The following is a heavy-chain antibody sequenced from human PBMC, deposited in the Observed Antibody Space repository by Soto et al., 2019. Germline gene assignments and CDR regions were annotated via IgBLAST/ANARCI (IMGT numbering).Heavy chain of an antibody. CDR3: ARGYSGYGEIFDY. J-gene: IGHJ4*02. Sequence: SETXSLTCTVSGGSISSYYWSWIRQPPGKGLEWVGYIYYSGSTHYNPSLKSRVTISVDTSKNQFSLKLSSVTAADTAVYYCARGYSGYGEIFDYWGQGTLVTVSS. CDR1: GGSISSYY. V-gene: IGHV4-59*01. CDR2: IYYSGST. D-gene: IGHD5-12*01.